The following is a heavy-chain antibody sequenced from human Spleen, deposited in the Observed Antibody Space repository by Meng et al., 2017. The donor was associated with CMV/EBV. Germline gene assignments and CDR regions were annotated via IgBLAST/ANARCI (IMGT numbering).Heavy chain of an antibody. CDR1: GYSISSGYY. J-gene: IGHJ6*02. Sequence: SETLSLTCTVSGYSISSGYYWGWIRQPPGKGLEWIGYIYYSENTNYNPSLKSRVTISIDTSKNQFSLRVRSVAAADTAVYYCARGPRSPVAPRLHYYYALDVWGQGTTVTVSS. CDR2: IYYSENT. V-gene: IGHV4-61*05. CDR3: ARGPRSPVAPRLHYYYALDV. D-gene: IGHD6-6*01.